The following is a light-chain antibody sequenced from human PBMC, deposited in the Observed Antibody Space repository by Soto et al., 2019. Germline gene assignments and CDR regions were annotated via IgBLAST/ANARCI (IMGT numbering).Light chain of an antibody. J-gene: IGKJ4*01. CDR2: EAS. CDR3: QHRSNWPLT. Sequence: EILLPQSPATLSLSTGVRAALSCRASQSVSSYLAWYQQKPGQAPRLLIYEASNRATGIPARFSGSGSGTDFTLTISSLEPEDFAVYYCQHRSNWPLTFGGGTKVDIK. CDR1: QSVSSY. V-gene: IGKV3-11*01.